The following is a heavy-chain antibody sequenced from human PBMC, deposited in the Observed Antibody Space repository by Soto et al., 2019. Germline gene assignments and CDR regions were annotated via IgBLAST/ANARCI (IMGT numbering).Heavy chain of an antibody. D-gene: IGHD3-3*01. J-gene: IGHJ6*02. Sequence: PGGSLRLSCAASGFTFSSYAMSWVRQAPGKGLEWVSAISGSGGITYYADSVNGRFTISRDNSKNTLYLQMNSLRAEDTAVYYCAKDPYYDFWSAHWYGIEVWGQGTTVTVSS. CDR3: AKDPYYDFWSAHWYGIEV. CDR2: ISGSGGIT. V-gene: IGHV3-23*01. CDR1: GFTFSSYA.